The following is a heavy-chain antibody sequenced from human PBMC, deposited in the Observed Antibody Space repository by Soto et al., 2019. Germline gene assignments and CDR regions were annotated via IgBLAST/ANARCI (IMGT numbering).Heavy chain of an antibody. V-gene: IGHV4-59*01. Sequence: SSETLCLTCTVSGGSISSYYWSWIRQPPGKGLEWIGYIYYSGSTNYNPSLKSRVTISVDTSKNQFSLKLSSVTAADTAVYYCARGRYYFDYWGQGTLVTVSS. CDR2: IYYSGST. J-gene: IGHJ4*02. CDR3: ARGRYYFDY. CDR1: GGSISSYY.